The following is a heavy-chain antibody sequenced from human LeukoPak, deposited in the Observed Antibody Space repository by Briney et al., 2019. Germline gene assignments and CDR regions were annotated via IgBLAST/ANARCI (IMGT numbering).Heavy chain of an antibody. J-gene: IGHJ4*02. CDR3: AKALSGSGNYGDFHY. D-gene: IGHD3-10*01. CDR2: ISISSAYI. V-gene: IGHV3-21*04. CDR1: GFNFSNHS. Sequence: PGGSLRLSCAASGFNFSNHSMNWFRQTPEKGLEWVSAISISSAYIYYIDSVRGRFTIFRDNAKNSLYLQMHGLRAEDTAVYYCAKALSGSGNYGDFHYWGQGTLVTVSS.